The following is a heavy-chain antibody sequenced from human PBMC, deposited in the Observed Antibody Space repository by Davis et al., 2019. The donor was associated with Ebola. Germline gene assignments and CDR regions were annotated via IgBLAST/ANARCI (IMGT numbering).Heavy chain of an antibody. Sequence: GESLKISCAASGFTFSGSAMHWVRQAPGKGLEWVANIKQDGSEKYYVDSVKGRFTISRDNAKNSLYLQMNSLRAEDTAVYYCARETYDILTGYYLNPDLPDRWGQGTLVTVSS. D-gene: IGHD3-9*01. J-gene: IGHJ5*02. CDR1: GFTFSGSA. V-gene: IGHV3-7*03. CDR3: ARETYDILTGYYLNPDLPDR. CDR2: IKQDGSEK.